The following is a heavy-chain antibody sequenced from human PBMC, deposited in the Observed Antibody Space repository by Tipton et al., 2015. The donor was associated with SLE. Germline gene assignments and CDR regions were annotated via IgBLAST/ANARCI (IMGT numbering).Heavy chain of an antibody. CDR2: IYSGGST. CDR3: ARSGIAAAGTIDY. J-gene: IGHJ4*02. CDR1: GFTVSSNY. Sequence: SLRLSCAASGFTVSSNYMSWVRQAPGKGLEWVSVIYSGGSTYYADSVKGRFTTSRDNSKNTLYLQMNSLRAEDTAVYYCARSGIAAAGTIDYWGQGTLVTVSS. V-gene: IGHV3-53*05. D-gene: IGHD6-13*01.